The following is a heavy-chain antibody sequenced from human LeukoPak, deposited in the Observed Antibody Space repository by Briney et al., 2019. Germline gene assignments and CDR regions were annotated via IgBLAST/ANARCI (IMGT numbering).Heavy chain of an antibody. J-gene: IGHJ6*02. V-gene: IGHV3-30-3*01. CDR2: ISYDGSNK. D-gene: IGHD1-26*01. CDR3: ASTPPGVGATDYGMDV. CDR1: GFTFSSYA. Sequence: RSLRLSCAASGFTFSSYAMHWVRQAPGKGLEWVAVISYDGSNKYYADPVKGRFTISRDNSKNTLYLQMNSLRAEDTAVYYCASTPPGVGATDYGMDVWGQGTTVTVSS.